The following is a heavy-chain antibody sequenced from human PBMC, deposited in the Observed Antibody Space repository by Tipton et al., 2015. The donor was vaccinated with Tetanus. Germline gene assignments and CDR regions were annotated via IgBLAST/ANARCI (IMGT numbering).Heavy chain of an antibody. Sequence: TLSLTCTVSGGSVSSGSYYWSWIRQPPGKGLEWIGYIYYSGSTSYNPSLKSRVTISVDTSKNQFSLKLSSVTAADTAVYYCAREPRGGVGATTRGDAFDIWGQGTMVTVSS. CDR3: AREPRGGVGATTRGDAFDI. V-gene: IGHV4-61*01. CDR1: GGSVSSGSYY. D-gene: IGHD1-26*01. CDR2: IYYSGST. J-gene: IGHJ3*02.